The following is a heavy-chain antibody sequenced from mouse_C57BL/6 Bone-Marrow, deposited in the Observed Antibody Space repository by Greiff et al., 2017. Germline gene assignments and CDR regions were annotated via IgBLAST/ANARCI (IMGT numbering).Heavy chain of an antibody. CDR2: INYDGSST. D-gene: IGHD1-1*01. CDR3: ARSSYYGSYYFDY. J-gene: IGHJ2*01. CDR1: GFTFSDYY. Sequence: EVQVVESEGGLVQPGSSMKLSCTASGFTFSDYYMAWVRQVPEKGLEWVANINYDGSSTYYLDSLKSRFIISRDNAKNILYLQMSSLKSEDTATYYCARSSYYGSYYFDYWDQGTTLTVSS. V-gene: IGHV5-16*01.